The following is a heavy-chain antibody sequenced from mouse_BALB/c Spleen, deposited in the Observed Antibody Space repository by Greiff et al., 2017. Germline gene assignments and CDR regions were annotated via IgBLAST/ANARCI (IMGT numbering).Heavy chain of an antibody. CDR3: NYYFDY. CDR1: GFNIKDTY. Sequence: EVKLQESGAELVKPGASVKLSCTASGFNIKDTYMHWVKQRPEQGLEWIGRIDPANGNTKYDPKFQGKATITADTSSNTAYLQLSSLTSEDTAVYYFNYYFDYWGQGTTLTVSS. V-gene: IGHV14-3*02. J-gene: IGHJ2*01. CDR2: IDPANGNT. D-gene: IGHD1-3*01.